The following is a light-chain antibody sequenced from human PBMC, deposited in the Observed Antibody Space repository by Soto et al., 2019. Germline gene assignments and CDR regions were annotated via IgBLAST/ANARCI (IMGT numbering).Light chain of an antibody. CDR3: QEDFGTPQR. CDR2: GAS. V-gene: IGKV3-15*01. CDR1: QSVSSN. Sequence: IVATQGAASRYVCKGARATLSCRASQSVSSNLAWYQQKPGQAPRLLIYGASTRATGIPARFSGSGSGTEFTLTISSLQAEDVAVYYCQEDFGTPQRFGAGTKVDTK. J-gene: IGKJ4*02.